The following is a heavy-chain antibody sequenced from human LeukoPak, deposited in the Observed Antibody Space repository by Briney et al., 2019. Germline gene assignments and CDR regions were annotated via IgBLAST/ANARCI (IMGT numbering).Heavy chain of an antibody. V-gene: IGHV3-21*01. J-gene: IGHJ4*02. D-gene: IGHD5-12*01. CDR1: GFTFSSYS. CDR3: ARVDSGYDSTD. CDR2: ISSSSSYI. Sequence: KTGGSLRLSCAASGFTFSSYSMNWVRQAPGKGLEWVSSISSSSSYIYYADSVKGRFTISRDNAKNSLYLQMNSLRAEDTAVYYCARVDSGYDSTDWGQGTLVTVSS.